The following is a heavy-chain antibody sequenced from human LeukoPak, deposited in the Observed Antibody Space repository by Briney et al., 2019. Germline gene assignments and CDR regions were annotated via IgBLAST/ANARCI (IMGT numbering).Heavy chain of an antibody. D-gene: IGHD2-15*01. CDR1: GYTLTELS. Sequence: ASVKVSCKVSGYTLTELSMHWVRQAPGKGLEWMGGFDPEDGETIYAQKFQGRVAMTEDTSTDTAYMELSSLRSEDTAVYYCARISTRRYCSGGSCYSGYFDYWGQGTLVTVSS. CDR3: ARISTRRYCSGGSCYSGYFDY. V-gene: IGHV1-24*01. J-gene: IGHJ4*02. CDR2: FDPEDGET.